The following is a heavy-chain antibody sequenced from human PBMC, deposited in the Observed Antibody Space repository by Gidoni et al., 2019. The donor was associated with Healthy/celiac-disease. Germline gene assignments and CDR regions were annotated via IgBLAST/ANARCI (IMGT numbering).Heavy chain of an antibody. CDR1: GFTVSSNY. D-gene: IGHD1-26*01. CDR3: ARVSGSSRNYYYYGMDV. V-gene: IGHV3-53*01. CDR2: IYSGGST. J-gene: IGHJ6*02. Sequence: EVQLVESGGGLIQPGGSLRLSCAASGFTVSSNYMSWVRRAPGKGLEWVSVIYSGGSTYYADSVKGRFTISRDNSKNTLYLQMNSLRAEDTAVYYCARVSGSSRNYYYYGMDVWGQGTTVTVSS.